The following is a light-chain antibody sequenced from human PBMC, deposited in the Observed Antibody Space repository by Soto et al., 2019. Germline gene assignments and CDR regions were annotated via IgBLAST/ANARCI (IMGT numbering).Light chain of an antibody. CDR2: DVS. CDR1: GSDVGGYDF. J-gene: IGLJ2*01. V-gene: IGLV2-11*01. Sequence: QSVLTQPRSVSGSPGQSVTISCTGTGSDVGGYDFVSWYQQHPGKAPKLMIYDVSKRPSGVPDRFSGSKSGSTASLTISGLQADDEADYFCCSFAGTYTVVFGGGTKLIVL. CDR3: CSFAGTYTVV.